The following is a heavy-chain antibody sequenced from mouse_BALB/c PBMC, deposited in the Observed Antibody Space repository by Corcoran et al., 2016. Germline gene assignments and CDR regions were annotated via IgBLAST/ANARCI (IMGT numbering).Heavy chain of an antibody. Sequence: QVQLQRSGPELVKPGALVKISCKASGYTFTSYDINWVKQRPGQGLEWIGWIYPGDGSTKYNEKFKGKATLTADKSSSTAYMQLSSLTSENSAVYFCARKGYYAMDYWGQGTSVTVSS. J-gene: IGHJ4*01. CDR1: GYTFTSYD. CDR3: ARKGYYAMDY. V-gene: IGHV1S56*01. CDR2: IYPGDGST.